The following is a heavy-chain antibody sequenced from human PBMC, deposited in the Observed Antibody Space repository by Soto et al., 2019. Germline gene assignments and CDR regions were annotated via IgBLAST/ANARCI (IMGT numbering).Heavy chain of an antibody. D-gene: IGHD3-10*01. CDR1: GFTFSSYS. V-gene: IGHV3-21*05. Sequence: PGGSLRLSCAASGFTFSSYSMNWVRQAPGKGLEWVSYISSSTGYTNYADSVKGRFTISRDNAKNSLYLQMNSLRGDDTAVYYCARDGSGSYYYGMDVWGQGTTVTVSS. J-gene: IGHJ6*02. CDR3: ARDGSGSYYYGMDV. CDR2: ISSSTGYT.